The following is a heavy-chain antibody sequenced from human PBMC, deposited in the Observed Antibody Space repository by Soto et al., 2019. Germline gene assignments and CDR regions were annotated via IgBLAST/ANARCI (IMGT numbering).Heavy chain of an antibody. CDR2: ISYDGSNK. D-gene: IGHD3-10*01. CDR1: GFTFSSYA. V-gene: IGHV3-30-3*01. Sequence: PGGSLRLSCAASGFTFSSYAMHWVRQAPGKGLEWVAVISYDGSNKYYADSVKGRFTISRDNSKNTLYLQMNSLRAEDTAVYYCARVYTMVRGGSPFDYWGQGTLVTVSS. CDR3: ARVYTMVRGGSPFDY. J-gene: IGHJ4*02.